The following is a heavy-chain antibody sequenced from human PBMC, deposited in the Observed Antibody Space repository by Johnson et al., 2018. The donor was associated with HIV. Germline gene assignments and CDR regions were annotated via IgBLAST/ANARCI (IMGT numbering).Heavy chain of an antibody. V-gene: IGHV3-30*04. D-gene: IGHD1-26*01. CDR3: ARGGFDIVGVTIGWSAFAI. CDR1: GFTFSSYT. J-gene: IGHJ3*02. CDR2: ISYDGVNK. Sequence: VQLVESGGGVVQPGRSLRLSCAASGFTFSSYTMHWVRQAPGKGLEWVAVISYDGVNKYYADSVKGRFTVSRDNSKNTLYLQMTSLRTEDTAVYYCARGGFDIVGVTIGWSAFAIWGQGTMVTVSS.